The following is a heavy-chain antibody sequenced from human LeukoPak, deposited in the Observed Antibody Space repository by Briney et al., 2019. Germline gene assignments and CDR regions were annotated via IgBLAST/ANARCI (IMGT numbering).Heavy chain of an antibody. J-gene: IGHJ4*02. Sequence: GGSLRLSCAASGFTFRSYWMTWVRQSPGKGLEWVANIKQDGSETHHVDSVKGRFTISRDNAKDSLYLEMNSLRAEDTAVYYCARGGIAAAGSLDYWGQGTLVTVSS. V-gene: IGHV3-7*01. CDR3: ARGGIAAAGSLDY. CDR1: GFTFRSYW. D-gene: IGHD6-13*01. CDR2: IKQDGSET.